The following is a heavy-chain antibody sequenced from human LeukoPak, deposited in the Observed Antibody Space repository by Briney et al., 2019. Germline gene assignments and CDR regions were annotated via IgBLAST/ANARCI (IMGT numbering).Heavy chain of an antibody. D-gene: IGHD3-10*01. CDR2: IYYSGST. CDR1: GGSISSYY. CDR3: ARESRVGTMVRGVIITKVWFDP. Sequence: SEALSLTCTVSGGSISSYYWSWIRQPPGKGLEWIGYIYYSGSTNYNPSLKSRVTISVDTSKNQFSPKLSSVTAADTAVYYCARESRVGTMVRGVIITKVWFDPWGQGTLVTVSS. V-gene: IGHV4-59*01. J-gene: IGHJ5*02.